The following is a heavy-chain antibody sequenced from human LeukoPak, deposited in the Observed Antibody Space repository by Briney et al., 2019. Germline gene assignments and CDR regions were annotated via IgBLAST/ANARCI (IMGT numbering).Heavy chain of an antibody. Sequence: ASVKVSCKASGYTFTSYGISWVRQAPGQGLGWMGWISAYNGNTNYAQKFQGRVTMTRDTSISTAYMELSRLRSDDTAVYYCARGSIVGATFDYFDYWGQGTLVTVSS. J-gene: IGHJ4*02. V-gene: IGHV1-18*01. CDR3: ARGSIVGATFDYFDY. CDR1: GYTFTSYG. CDR2: ISAYNGNT. D-gene: IGHD1-26*01.